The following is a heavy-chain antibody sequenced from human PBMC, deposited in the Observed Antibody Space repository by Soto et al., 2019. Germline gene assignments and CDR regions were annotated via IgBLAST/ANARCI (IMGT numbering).Heavy chain of an antibody. CDR1: EFTFSSYG. J-gene: IGHJ4*02. Sequence: QVQLVESGGGVVQPGRSLRLSCAASEFTFSSYGMHWVRQAPGKGLEWVAVIWYDGSNKYYADSVKGRFTISRDNSKNTLYLQMNSLRAEDTAVYYCARDSVADGDYVAELDYWGQGTLVTVSS. CDR2: IWYDGSNK. D-gene: IGHD4-17*01. CDR3: ARDSVADGDYVAELDY. V-gene: IGHV3-33*01.